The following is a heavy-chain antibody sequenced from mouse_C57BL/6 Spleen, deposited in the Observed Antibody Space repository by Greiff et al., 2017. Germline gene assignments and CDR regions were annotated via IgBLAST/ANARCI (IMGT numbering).Heavy chain of an antibody. V-gene: IGHV1-82*01. D-gene: IGHD1-1*01. Sequence: QVQLKESGPELVKPGASVKISCKASGYAFSSSWMNWVKQRPGKGLEWIGRIYPGGGDTNYNGKFKGKATLTADKSSSTAYMQLSSLTAEDSEVYVCAKRTTVVATRYFDVWGTGTTVTVSS. J-gene: IGHJ1*03. CDR2: IYPGGGDT. CDR3: AKRTTVVATRYFDV. CDR1: GYAFSSSW.